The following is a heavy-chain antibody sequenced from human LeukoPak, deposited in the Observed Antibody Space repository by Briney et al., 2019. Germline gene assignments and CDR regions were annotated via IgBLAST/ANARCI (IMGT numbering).Heavy chain of an antibody. Sequence: ASAKVSCKASGYTFIGYYMHWVRQAPGQGLEWMGWINPNSGGTNYAQKFQGRVTMTRDTSISTAYMELSRLRSDDTAVYYCARGSGYFDWLSPYYYYGMDVWGQGTTVTVSS. J-gene: IGHJ6*02. CDR2: INPNSGGT. D-gene: IGHD3-9*01. CDR1: GYTFIGYY. CDR3: ARGSGYFDWLSPYYYYGMDV. V-gene: IGHV1-2*02.